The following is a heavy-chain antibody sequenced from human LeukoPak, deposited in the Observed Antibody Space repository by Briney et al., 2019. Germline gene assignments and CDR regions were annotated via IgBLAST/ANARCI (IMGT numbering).Heavy chain of an antibody. CDR3: AKGQTTNGRGWLKPFDY. CDR2: INNDGTT. Sequence: GGSLRLSCAASGFTFSSCAMIWVRQPPGKGLEWVSSINNDGTTYNADSVKGRFTISRDKYRNTLYLQMNSLRAEDTALYYCAKGQTTNGRGWLKPFDYWGQGTLVTVSS. J-gene: IGHJ4*02. V-gene: IGHV3-23*01. CDR1: GFTFSSCA. D-gene: IGHD6-19*01.